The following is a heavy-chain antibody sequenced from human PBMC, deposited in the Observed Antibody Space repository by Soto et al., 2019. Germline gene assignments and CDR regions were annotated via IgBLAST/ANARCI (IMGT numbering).Heavy chain of an antibody. CDR1: GYTLTELS. J-gene: IGHJ4*02. Sequence: GASVKVSCKVSGYTLTELSMHWVLRAPGKGLEWMGGFDPEDGETIYAQKFQGGVTMTEDTSTDTAYMELSSLRSEDTAVYYCATTPHYDFSSGYPYWGKGTLVTVSS. V-gene: IGHV1-24*01. D-gene: IGHD3-3*01. CDR3: ATTPHYDFSSGYPY. CDR2: FDPEDGET.